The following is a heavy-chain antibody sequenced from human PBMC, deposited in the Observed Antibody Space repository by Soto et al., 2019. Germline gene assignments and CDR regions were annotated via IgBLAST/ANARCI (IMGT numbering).Heavy chain of an antibody. J-gene: IGHJ4*02. V-gene: IGHV3-23*01. CDR2: ISGSGGGT. CDR1: GFTFSSYA. CDR3: AKEGYTYYYDSSGPY. Sequence: PGGSLRLSCAASGFTFSSYAMSWVRQAPGKGLEWVSAISGSGGGTYFADSVKGWFTISRDNSKNTLYLQMNSLRAEDTAVYYCAKEGYTYYYDSSGPYWGQGTLVTVSS. D-gene: IGHD3-22*01.